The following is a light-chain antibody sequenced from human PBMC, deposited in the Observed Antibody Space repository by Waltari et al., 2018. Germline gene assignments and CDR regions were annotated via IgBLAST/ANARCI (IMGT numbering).Light chain of an antibody. CDR1: DSDVGAYAF. J-gene: IGLJ1*01. CDR2: EVS. Sequence: QSALTQPASVSGSPGQSITISCSGTDSDVGAYAFVSWYQKHPGKAPHLIFYEVSNRPSGISNRFSASKSGNTASLTISGLQAEDEADYYCSSYTTSSAPGVFGTGTRVTVL. CDR3: SSYTTSSAPGV. V-gene: IGLV2-14*01.